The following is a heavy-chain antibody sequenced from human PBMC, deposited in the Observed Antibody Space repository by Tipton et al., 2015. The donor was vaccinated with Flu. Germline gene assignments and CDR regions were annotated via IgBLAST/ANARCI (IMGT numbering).Heavy chain of an antibody. CDR3: ARDKVGSVHDF. V-gene: IGHV1-18*01. J-gene: IGHJ4*02. CDR2: TSAYNENT. D-gene: IGHD3-10*01. Sequence: QLVQSGAEVKKPGASVKVSCKASGYTFTTYGMTWVRQAPGQGLEWMGWTSAYNENTVYAQNFQGRVTMTTDTSTSTVYMELRSLRSDDTAVYYCARDKVGSVHDFWGQGTLVTVSS. CDR1: GYTFTTYG.